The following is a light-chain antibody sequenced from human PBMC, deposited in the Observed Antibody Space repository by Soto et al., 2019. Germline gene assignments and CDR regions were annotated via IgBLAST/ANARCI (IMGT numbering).Light chain of an antibody. Sequence: DIQMTQSPSTLSASVGDRVTITCRASQSISSGLAWYQQKPGKAPKLLIYKASSLESGVPSRFSGSGSGTEFTLTISSLHPDDVATYYCQQYNSYSRTLGQGTKLEI. CDR1: QSISSG. V-gene: IGKV1-5*03. CDR3: QQYNSYSRT. J-gene: IGKJ2*01. CDR2: KAS.